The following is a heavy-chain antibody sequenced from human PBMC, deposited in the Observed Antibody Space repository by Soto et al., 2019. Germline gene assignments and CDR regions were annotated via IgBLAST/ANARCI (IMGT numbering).Heavy chain of an antibody. J-gene: IGHJ4*02. CDR1: GFTFSTYA. V-gene: IGHV3-23*05. Sequence: GGSLRLSCAASGFTFSTYAMSLVRQAPGKGLEWVSTIDNSGGITYYADSVKGRFTISRDNSKNTLYLQMNSLRAEDTAVYYCAKGGYNYGFLFDCWGQGTLVTVSS. CDR3: AKGGYNYGFLFDC. D-gene: IGHD5-18*01. CDR2: IDNSGGIT.